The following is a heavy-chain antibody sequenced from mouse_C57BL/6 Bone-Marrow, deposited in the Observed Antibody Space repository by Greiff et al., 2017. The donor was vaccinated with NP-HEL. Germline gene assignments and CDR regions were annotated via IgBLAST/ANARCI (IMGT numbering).Heavy chain of an antibody. V-gene: IGHV1-50*01. CDR2: IDPSDSYT. CDR1: GYTFTSYW. J-gene: IGHJ4*01. D-gene: IGHD1-1*01. Sequence: QVQLQQPGAELVKPGASVKLSCKASGYTFTSYWMQWVKQRPGQGLEWIGEIDPSDSYTNYIQTFKGKATLTVDTSSSTAYMQLSSLTSEDSAVYYCARGRFITTQNAMDYWGQGTSVTVSS. CDR3: ARGRFITTQNAMDY.